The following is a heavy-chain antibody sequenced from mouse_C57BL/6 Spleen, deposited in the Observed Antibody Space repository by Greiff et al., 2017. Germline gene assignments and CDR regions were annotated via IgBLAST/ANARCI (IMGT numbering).Heavy chain of an antibody. CDR2: IDPETGGT. D-gene: IGHD1-1*01. CDR1: GYTFTDYE. CDR3: TRCYYGSSSYWYFDV. V-gene: IGHV1-15*01. Sequence: QVQLQQSGAELVRPGASVTLSCKASGYTFTDYEMHWVKQTPVHGLEWIGAIDPETGGTAYNQKFKGKAILTADKSSSTAYMELRSLTSEDSAVYYCTRCYYGSSSYWYFDVWGTGTTVTVSS. J-gene: IGHJ1*03.